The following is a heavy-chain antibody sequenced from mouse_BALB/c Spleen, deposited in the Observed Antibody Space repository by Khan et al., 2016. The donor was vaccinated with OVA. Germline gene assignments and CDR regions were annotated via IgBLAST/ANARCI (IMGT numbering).Heavy chain of an antibody. J-gene: IGHJ3*01. CDR3: VRDGAYRRSDGWFAY. CDR2: INPSNGYT. Sequence: VELVESGAELARPGASVKMSCKASGYTFTSYTIHWIKKRPGQGLEWIGYINPSNGYTNYNQKFKHKATLTTDKSSTTAYLQLSSLTSDDSAVYNCVRDGAYRRSDGWFAYWGQGTLVTVSA. V-gene: IGHV1-4*01. CDR1: GYTFTSYT.